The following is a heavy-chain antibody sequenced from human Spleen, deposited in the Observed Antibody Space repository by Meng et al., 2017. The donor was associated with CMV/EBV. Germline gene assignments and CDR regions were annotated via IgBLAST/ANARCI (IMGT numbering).Heavy chain of an antibody. V-gene: IGHV3-72*01. Sequence: GGSLRLSYAASGFIFSDHYLDWVRQTPGKGLEWVGRSRNKANRYTTEYAASVKGRFTVSRDESKNSLYLQMNSLKTEDTAVYYCVRGYNSFDSWGQGTLVTVSS. J-gene: IGHJ4*02. CDR1: GFIFSDHY. CDR3: VRGYNSFDS. CDR2: SRNKANRYTT. D-gene: IGHD1-1*01.